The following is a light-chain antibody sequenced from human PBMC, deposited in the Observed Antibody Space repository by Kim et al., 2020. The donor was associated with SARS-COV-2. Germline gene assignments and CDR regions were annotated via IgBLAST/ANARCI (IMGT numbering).Light chain of an antibody. V-gene: IGKV3D-15*01. CDR1: QSVGSS. CDR3: QQYDDWPPYT. J-gene: IGKJ2*01. Sequence: EVVMTQSPATLSVSPGERAILSCRASQSVGSSLAWYQQKPGQAPRLLIYGASIRAPGLPSRFSGRGSGTEFTLTISSLQSEDFAVYYCQQYDDWPPYTFGQGTKLEIK. CDR2: GAS.